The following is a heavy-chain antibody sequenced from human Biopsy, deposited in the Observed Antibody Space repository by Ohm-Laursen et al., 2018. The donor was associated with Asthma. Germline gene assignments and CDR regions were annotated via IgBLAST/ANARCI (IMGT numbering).Heavy chain of an antibody. CDR1: GFSLTTSGMC. CDR2: IDWEEDK. Sequence: TQTLTLTFTFSGFSLTTSGMCVSWIRQPPGKALEWLARIDWEEDKFYSTSLRTRLTISKGSSEDQVVLTMTNMGPVDTATYYCTRHNDYWGPGILVTVSS. D-gene: IGHD1-14*01. CDR3: TRHNDY. J-gene: IGHJ4*02. V-gene: IGHV2-70*16.